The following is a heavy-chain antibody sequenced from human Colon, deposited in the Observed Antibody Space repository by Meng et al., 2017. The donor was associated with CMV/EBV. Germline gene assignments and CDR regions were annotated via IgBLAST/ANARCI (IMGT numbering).Heavy chain of an antibody. CDR2: ISNSDDTI. CDR3: VRDGGYYETSGYPVGLDY. CDR1: GFTFSDYE. J-gene: IGHJ4*02. Sequence: GGSLRLSCVASGFTFSDYEMSWVRQAPGKGLEWIAYISNSDDTIYYADSVKGRFTISRDNAQNSLYLQMTTLRAEDTALYYCVRDGGYYETSGYPVGLDYWGQGTLVTVSS. D-gene: IGHD3-22*01. V-gene: IGHV3-48*03.